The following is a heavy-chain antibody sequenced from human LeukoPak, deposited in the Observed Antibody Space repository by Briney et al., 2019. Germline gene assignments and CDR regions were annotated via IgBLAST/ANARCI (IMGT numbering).Heavy chain of an antibody. J-gene: IGHJ3*02. D-gene: IGHD2-15*01. CDR3: AQSGYGDAFDI. V-gene: IGHV1-69*05. CDR2: IIPIFGTA. CDR1: GGTFSSYA. Sequence: SVKVSCKASGGTFSSYAISLVRQAPGQGLEWMGRIIPIFGTANYAQKFQGRVTITTDESTSTAYMELSSLRSEDTAVYYCAQSGYGDAFDIRGQGTMVTVSS.